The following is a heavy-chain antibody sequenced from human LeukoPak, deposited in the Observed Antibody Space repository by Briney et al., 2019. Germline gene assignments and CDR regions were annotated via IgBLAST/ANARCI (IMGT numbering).Heavy chain of an antibody. CDR3: ARHYSGSYYLAFDI. CDR1: GFTFSSYE. V-gene: IGHV3-48*03. J-gene: IGHJ3*02. CDR2: ISSSGSTI. Sequence: GGSLRLSCAASGFTFSSYEMNWVRQAPGKGLEWVSYISSSGSTIYYADSVKGRFTISRDNAKNSLYLQMNSLRAEDTAVYYCARHYSGSYYLAFDIWGQGTMVTVSS. D-gene: IGHD1-26*01.